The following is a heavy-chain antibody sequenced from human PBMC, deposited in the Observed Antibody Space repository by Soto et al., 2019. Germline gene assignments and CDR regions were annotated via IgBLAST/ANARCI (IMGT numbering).Heavy chain of an antibody. CDR2: IIPVFGTA. CDR1: GGSLTNYG. J-gene: IGHJ6*02. V-gene: IGHV1-69*12. CDR3: ARGDXXXXXXXXXXXXDV. Sequence: QVQLVQSGAEVKKPGSSVKVSCKASGGSLTNYGVSWVRQAPGQGLEWMGGIIPVFGTANYAQKFQGRVTIAGDETKSTVCMDVRSLRSEDTAVYYCARGDXXXXXXXXXXXXDVWGQGTTVTVSS.